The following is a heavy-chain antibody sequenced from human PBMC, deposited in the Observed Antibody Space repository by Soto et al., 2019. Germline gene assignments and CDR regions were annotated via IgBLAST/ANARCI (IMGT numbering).Heavy chain of an antibody. J-gene: IGHJ4*02. CDR3: AKDHCTNGVCLNDY. Sequence: GGSLGLSCAASGFTFRNFAVHWVRQAPGKGLEWVSAISGSGGSTYYADSVKGRFTISRDNSKNTLYLQMNSLRAEDTAVYYCAKDHCTNGVCLNDYWGQGTLVTVSS. CDR1: GFTFRNFA. D-gene: IGHD2-8*01. V-gene: IGHV3-23*01. CDR2: ISGSGGST.